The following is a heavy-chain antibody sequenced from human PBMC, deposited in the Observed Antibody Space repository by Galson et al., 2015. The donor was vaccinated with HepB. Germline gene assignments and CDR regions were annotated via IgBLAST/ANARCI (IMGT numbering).Heavy chain of an antibody. Sequence: SLRLSCAASGFNFDDYTMHWVRQVPGKGLEWVAGTTWNGGTTDYAESVKGRFTISRDNAKNSLSLQMNSLRPEDTAFYYCAKGSGRFSLSFNWFDPWGQGTLVTVTS. J-gene: IGHJ5*02. CDR2: TTWNGGTT. CDR3: AKGSGRFSLSFNWFDP. D-gene: IGHD6-19*01. V-gene: IGHV3-9*01. CDR1: GFNFDDYT.